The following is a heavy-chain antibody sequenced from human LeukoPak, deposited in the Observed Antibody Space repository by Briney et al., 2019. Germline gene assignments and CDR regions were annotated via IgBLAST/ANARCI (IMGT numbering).Heavy chain of an antibody. J-gene: IGHJ4*02. V-gene: IGHV1-24*01. Sequence: ASVKVSCKVSGYTLTELSMHWVRQAPGKGLEWMGGFDPEDGETIYAQKFQGRVTMTEDTSTDTAYMELNSLTFDDTAIYYCAREDTHGEYRPFDFWGQGAPVTVSS. CDR2: FDPEDGET. CDR1: GYTLTELS. CDR3: AREDTHGEYRPFDF. D-gene: IGHD2/OR15-2a*01.